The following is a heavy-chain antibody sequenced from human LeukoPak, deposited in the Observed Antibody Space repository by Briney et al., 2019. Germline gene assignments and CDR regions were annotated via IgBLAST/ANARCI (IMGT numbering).Heavy chain of an antibody. J-gene: IGHJ3*01. CDR1: GFTFSDYY. CDR2: ISYDGSNK. D-gene: IGHD3-16*01. CDR3: VRGGGSDISKAFDV. V-gene: IGHV3-30-3*01. Sequence: PGGSLRLSCAASGFTFSDYYMSWIRQAPGKGLEWVAVISYDGSNKYYADSVKGRFTISRDNSYNTLNLQMNSLGAEDTTVYYCVRGGGSDISKAFDVWGQGTMVVVSS.